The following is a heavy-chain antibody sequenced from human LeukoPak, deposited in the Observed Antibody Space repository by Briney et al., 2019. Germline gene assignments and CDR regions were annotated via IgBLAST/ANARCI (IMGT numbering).Heavy chain of an antibody. V-gene: IGHV4-59*01. CDR2: IYYSGST. CDR3: ARALSSAGWFDP. J-gene: IGHJ5*02. Sequence: SETLSLICTVSGGSISSYYWSWIRQPPGKGLEWIGYIYYSGSTNYNPSLKSRVTISVDTSKNQFSLKLSSVTAADTAVYYCARALSSAGWFDPWGQGTLVTVSS. D-gene: IGHD6-25*01. CDR1: GGSISSYY.